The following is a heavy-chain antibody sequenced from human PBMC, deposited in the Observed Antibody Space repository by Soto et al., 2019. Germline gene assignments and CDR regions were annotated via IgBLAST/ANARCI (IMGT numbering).Heavy chain of an antibody. V-gene: IGHV3-48*02. CDR3: ARVKYGERVSNINWFEP. CDR1: GFTFSSYS. J-gene: IGHJ5*02. Sequence: EVQLVESGVGLVQPGGSLRLSGAASGFTFSSYSMNWVREAPGKGLEWVSYISSSSSTIYYADSVKGRFTISRDNAKNSLYLQMNSLRDEDTAVYYCARVKYGERVSNINWFEPWGQGTLVTVSS. D-gene: IGHD7-27*01. CDR2: ISSSSSTI.